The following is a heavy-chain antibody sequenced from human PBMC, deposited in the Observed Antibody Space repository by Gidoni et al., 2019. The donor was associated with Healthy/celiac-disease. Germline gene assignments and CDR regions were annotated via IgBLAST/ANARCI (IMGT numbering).Heavy chain of an antibody. CDR3: ARDVVVVAATGDAFDI. CDR1: GYTFTSSG. V-gene: IGHV1-18*01. J-gene: IGHJ3*02. CDR2: ISAYNGNT. D-gene: IGHD2-15*01. Sequence: QVQLVQSGAEVQKPGASVKVSCKASGYTFTSSGISWARQAPGQGLEWMGWISAYNGNTNYAQKLQGRVTMTTDTSTSTAYMELRSLRSDDTAVYYCARDVVVVAATGDAFDIWGQGTMVTVSS.